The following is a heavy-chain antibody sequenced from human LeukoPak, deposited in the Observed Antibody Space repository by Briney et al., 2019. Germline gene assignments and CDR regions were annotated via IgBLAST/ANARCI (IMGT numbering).Heavy chain of an antibody. D-gene: IGHD2-2*02. Sequence: PGGSLRLSCAASGFTLSSYSMNWVRQAPGKGLGWVSSISSSSSYIYYADSVKGRFTISRDNAKNSLYLQMNSLRAEDTAVYYCARDIVVVPAAIRGYYFDYWGQGTLVTVSS. J-gene: IGHJ4*02. CDR1: GFTLSSYS. CDR2: ISSSSSYI. CDR3: ARDIVVVPAAIRGYYFDY. V-gene: IGHV3-21*01.